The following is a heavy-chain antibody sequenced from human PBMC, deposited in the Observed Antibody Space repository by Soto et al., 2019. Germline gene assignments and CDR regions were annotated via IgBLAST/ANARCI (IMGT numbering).Heavy chain of an antibody. D-gene: IGHD4-17*01. CDR1: GGSISSGGYY. CDR3: ARSPEATVTAFDY. CDR2: IYYSGST. J-gene: IGHJ4*02. V-gene: IGHV4-31*03. Sequence: QVQLQESGPGLVKPSQTLPLTCTVSGGSISSGGYYWSWIRQHPGKGLEWFGYIYYSGSTYYNPYLRSRVSISVDTSKNQFSLKLSSVTAADTAVYYCARSPEATVTAFDYWGQGTLVTVSS.